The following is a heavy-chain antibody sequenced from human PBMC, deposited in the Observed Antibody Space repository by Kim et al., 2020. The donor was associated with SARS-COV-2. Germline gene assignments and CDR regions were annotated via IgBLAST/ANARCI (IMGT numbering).Heavy chain of an antibody. CDR2: ISYSGST. CDR1: GGSISSYY. CDR3: ARDTANWFDP. V-gene: IGHV4-59*13. J-gene: IGHJ5*02. Sequence: SETLSLTCTVSGGSISSYYWSWIRQPPGKGLEWIGYISYSGSTNYNPSLKSRVTISVDTSKNQFSLKLSSVTAADTAVYYCARDTANWFDPWGQGTLVTVSS.